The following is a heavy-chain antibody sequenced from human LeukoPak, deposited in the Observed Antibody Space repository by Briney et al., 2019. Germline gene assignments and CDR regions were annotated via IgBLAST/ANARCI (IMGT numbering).Heavy chain of an antibody. V-gene: IGHV3-11*04. CDR1: GFTFSDYY. Sequence: PGGSLRLSCAASGFTFSDYYMSWIRQAPGKGLEWVSYISSSDSTIYYADSVKGRFTISRDNAKNSLYLQMNSLRAEETAVYYCARGHYYDSSGESTIDYWGQGTLGKVSS. D-gene: IGHD3-22*01. J-gene: IGHJ4*02. CDR3: ARGHYYDSSGESTIDY. CDR2: ISSSDSTI.